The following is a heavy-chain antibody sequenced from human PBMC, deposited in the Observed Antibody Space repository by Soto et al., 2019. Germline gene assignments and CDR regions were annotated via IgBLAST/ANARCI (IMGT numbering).Heavy chain of an antibody. CDR1: GFSLNARPVG. D-gene: IGHD1-1*01. Sequence: QITLKESGPTRVKPTQTLTLTCTFSGFSLNARPVGVGWVRQPPGKALERLALIYWDDDKRYSPSLQSRLTTPKHPPKNQLALTTTNRDHVDTAIFYCAHGAGINGNETGGYFAYWGKGALVPVPS. J-gene: IGHJ4*02. CDR2: IYWDDDK. CDR3: AHGAGINGNETGGYFAY. V-gene: IGHV2-5*02.